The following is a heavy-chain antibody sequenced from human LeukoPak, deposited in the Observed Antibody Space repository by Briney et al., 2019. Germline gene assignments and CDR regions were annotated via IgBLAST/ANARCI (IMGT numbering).Heavy chain of an antibody. CDR1: GFTVSWYG. V-gene: IGHV3-30*18. CDR3: AKESGVYCSGGSCYLDH. J-gene: IGHJ4*02. D-gene: IGHD2-15*01. CDR2: MSHDGSNK. Sequence: PGRSLRLSCAASGFTVSWYGMRWVRQAPGKGLEWVAVMSHDGSNKYYADSLKGRFTISRDNSKNTLYLQMNSLGAEDTAVYYCAKESGVYCSGGSCYLDHWGQGTLVTVSS.